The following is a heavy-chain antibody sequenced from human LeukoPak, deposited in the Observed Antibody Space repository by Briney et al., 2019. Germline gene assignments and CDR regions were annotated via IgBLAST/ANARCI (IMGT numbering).Heavy chain of an antibody. CDR1: GFTVSSNY. D-gene: IGHD1-14*01. V-gene: IGHV3-66*01. CDR3: ARVVAGHFDY. CDR2: IYSGGST. Sequence: GGSLRLSCAASGFTVSSNYMSWVRQAPGKGLEWVSVIYSGGSTYYADSVKGRFTISRDNSKNTLYLQMNSLRAENTAVYYCARVVAGHFDYWGQGTLVTVSS. J-gene: IGHJ4*02.